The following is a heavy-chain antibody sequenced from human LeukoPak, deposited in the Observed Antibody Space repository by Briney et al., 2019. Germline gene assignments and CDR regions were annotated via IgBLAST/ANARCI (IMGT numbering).Heavy chain of an antibody. J-gene: IGHJ4*02. Sequence: GGSLRLSCAASGFTFSSYGMHWVRQAPGKGLEWVAVISYDGNSKYYADSVKGRFTISRDNSKRTLYLQMNGLRPEDTAVYYCARDEGSFVGPRDHWGQGTLVTVSS. CDR3: ARDEGSFVGPRDH. CDR1: GFTFSSYG. D-gene: IGHD3-9*01. V-gene: IGHV3-30*03. CDR2: ISYDGNSK.